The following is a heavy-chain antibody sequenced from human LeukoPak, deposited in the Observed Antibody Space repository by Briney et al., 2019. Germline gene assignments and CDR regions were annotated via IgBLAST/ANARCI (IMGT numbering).Heavy chain of an antibody. V-gene: IGHV1-2*02. J-gene: IGHJ4*02. CDR2: INPNSGGT. Sequence: ASVKVSCKASGYTFTGYYMHWVRQAPGQGLEWMGWINPNSGGTNYAQKLQGRVTMTTDTSTSTAYMELRSLRSDDTAVYYCAREGTYTAMVSNDFDYWGQGTLVTVSS. CDR1: GYTFTGYY. D-gene: IGHD5-18*01. CDR3: AREGTYTAMVSNDFDY.